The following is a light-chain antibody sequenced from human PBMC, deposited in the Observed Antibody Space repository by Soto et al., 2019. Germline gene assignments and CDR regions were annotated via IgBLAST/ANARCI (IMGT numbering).Light chain of an antibody. CDR3: QQYGSSPTT. J-gene: IGKJ2*01. CDR1: QSVSSSY. V-gene: IGKV3-20*01. Sequence: EIVLTQSPGTLSLSPGERATLSCRASQSVSSSYLAWYQQKPGQAPRLLIYGASSSATGIPDRFSGSGSGTDFTLTISTLEPEDFAVYYCQQYGSSPTTFGQGTKLEIK. CDR2: GAS.